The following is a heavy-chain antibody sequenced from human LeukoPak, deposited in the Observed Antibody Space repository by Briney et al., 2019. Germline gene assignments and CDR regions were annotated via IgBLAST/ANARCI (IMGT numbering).Heavy chain of an antibody. CDR3: ARAGGFFSPFGY. CDR2: IYYSGST. Sequence: PSQTLSLTSTVSGGSISSGGYYWSWIRQHPGDGLEWIGYIYYSGSTYYNPSLKSRVTISIDTSKNHFSLKLSSVTAADTAVYYCARAGGFFSPFGYWGQGTLVTVSS. J-gene: IGHJ4*02. D-gene: IGHD3-16*01. V-gene: IGHV4-31*02. CDR1: GGSISSGGYY.